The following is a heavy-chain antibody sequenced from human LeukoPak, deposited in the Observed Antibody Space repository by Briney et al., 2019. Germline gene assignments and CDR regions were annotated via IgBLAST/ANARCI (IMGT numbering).Heavy chain of an antibody. D-gene: IGHD3-22*01. V-gene: IGHV3-21*04. Sequence: GGSLRLSCAASGFTFRSYSMNWVRQAPGRGLEWVSSISSSSTYIYYADSMKGRFTTSRDNANNSLYLQMNSLRAEDTAVYYCVKESTSSGYYYAPDYWGQGTLVTVS. J-gene: IGHJ4*02. CDR2: ISSSSTYI. CDR1: GFTFRSYS. CDR3: VKESTSSGYYYAPDY.